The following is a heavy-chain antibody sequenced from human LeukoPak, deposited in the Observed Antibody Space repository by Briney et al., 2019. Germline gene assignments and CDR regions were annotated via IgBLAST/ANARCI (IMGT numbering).Heavy chain of an antibody. D-gene: IGHD3/OR15-3a*01. Sequence: PGGSLRLSCAASGFTLSTYSMNWVRQAAGKGLEWVSSISSSARYMYYADSVKGRFTTSRDNAKNSLYLQMNSLRAEDTAVYYCARGGVGLVIIPGWEYDYYGLDVWGQGTTVTVSS. CDR2: ISSSARYM. J-gene: IGHJ6*02. CDR3: ARGGVGLVIIPGWEYDYYGLDV. V-gene: IGHV3-21*01. CDR1: GFTLSTYS.